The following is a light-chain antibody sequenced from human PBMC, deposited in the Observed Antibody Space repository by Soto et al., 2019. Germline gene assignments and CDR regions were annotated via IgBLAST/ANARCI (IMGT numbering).Light chain of an antibody. J-gene: IGLJ3*02. CDR2: DVN. V-gene: IGLV2-8*01. CDR1: SSDVGAHNY. CDR3: SSYAGGNNWV. Sequence: QSALTQPPSASGSPGQSLTISCTGTSSDVGAHNYVSWYQQNPGKAPKLMLYDVNKRPSGVPDRFSGSKSGNTASLTVSGLQADDEADYYCSSYAGGNNWVFGGGTKLTVL.